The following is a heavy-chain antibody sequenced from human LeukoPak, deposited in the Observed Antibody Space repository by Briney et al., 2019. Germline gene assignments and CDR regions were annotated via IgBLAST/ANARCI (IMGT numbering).Heavy chain of an antibody. CDR3: ARGLRRCYDFRNGMDV. V-gene: IGHV4-34*01. J-gene: IGHJ6*02. Sequence: SETLSLTCTVSGGSISSYYWSWIRQPPGKGLEWIGEINHSGSTNYNPSLKSRVTISVDTSKNQFSLKLSSVTAADTAVYYCARGLRRCYDFRNGMDVWGQGTTATVSS. D-gene: IGHD3-3*01. CDR1: GGSISSYY. CDR2: INHSGST.